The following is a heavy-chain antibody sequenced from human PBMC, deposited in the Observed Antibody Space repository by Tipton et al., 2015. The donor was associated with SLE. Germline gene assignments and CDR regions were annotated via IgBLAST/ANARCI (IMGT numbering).Heavy chain of an antibody. V-gene: IGHV3-23*01. CDR2: ISGSGGST. CDR3: AKSAVDHDAFDI. CDR1: GFTFDDYG. J-gene: IGHJ3*02. D-gene: IGHD2-15*01. Sequence: SLRLSCAASGFTFDDYGMSWVRQAPGKGLEWVSAISGSGGSTYYADSVKGRFTISRDNSKNTLYLQMNSLRAEDTAVYYCAKSAVDHDAFDIWGQGTMVTVSS.